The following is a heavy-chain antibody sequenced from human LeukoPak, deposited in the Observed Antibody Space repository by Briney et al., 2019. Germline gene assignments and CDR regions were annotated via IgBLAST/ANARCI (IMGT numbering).Heavy chain of an antibody. J-gene: IGHJ4*02. D-gene: IGHD5-24*01. V-gene: IGHV3-64*04. CDR3: ARGRSERWLQLIFFY. CDR1: GFTFSSYA. CDR2: ISSNGGST. Sequence: PGGSLRLSCSASGFTFSSYAMHWVRQAPGKGLEYVSAISSNGGSTYYADSVKGRFTISRDNSKNTLYLQMNSLRAEDTAVYYCARGRSERWLQLIFFYWGQGTLVTVSS.